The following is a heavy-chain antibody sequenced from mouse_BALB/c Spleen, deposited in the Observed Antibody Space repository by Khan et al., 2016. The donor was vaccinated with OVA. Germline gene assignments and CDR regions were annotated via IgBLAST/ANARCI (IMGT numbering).Heavy chain of an antibody. CDR3: ARAFYNGAWFAY. CDR1: GFSLSNYG. V-gene: IGHV2-9*02. D-gene: IGHD1-3*01. CDR2: IWAGGST. Sequence: QVQLKQSGPGLVAPSQTLSITCTVSGFSLSNYGVHWVRQPPGKGLEWLGVIWAGGSTNHNSALMSRLTISKDNSKSQVFLKMNSLQTDETAMYYCARAFYNGAWFAYWGQGTLVTVSA. J-gene: IGHJ3*01.